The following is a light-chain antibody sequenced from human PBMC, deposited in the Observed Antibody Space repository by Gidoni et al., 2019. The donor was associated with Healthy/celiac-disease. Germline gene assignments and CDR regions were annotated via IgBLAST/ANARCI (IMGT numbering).Light chain of an antibody. J-gene: IGKJ1*01. CDR3: QQYNSYPWT. Sequence: DIQMTQSPSTLSASVGDRVTITCRASQSISSWLAWYQQKPGKAPKLLIYKAFSLESGVPSRFSGSGSGTEFTINISSLQPDDFATYYCQQYNSYPWTFGQGTKVEIK. CDR1: QSISSW. V-gene: IGKV1-5*03. CDR2: KAF.